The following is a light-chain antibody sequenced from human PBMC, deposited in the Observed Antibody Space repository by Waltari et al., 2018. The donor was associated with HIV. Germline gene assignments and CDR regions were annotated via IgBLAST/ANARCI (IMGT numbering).Light chain of an antibody. Sequence: SYVLTQPPSVSVAPGKPARITCGGNNIGSKSVHWSQQKPGQAPVLVIYYDSDRPSGIPERFSGSNSGNTATLTISRVEAGDEADYSCQVWDSSSDHPVVFGGGTKLTVL. CDR1: NIGSKS. CDR3: QVWDSSSDHPVV. CDR2: YDS. V-gene: IGLV3-21*04. J-gene: IGLJ2*01.